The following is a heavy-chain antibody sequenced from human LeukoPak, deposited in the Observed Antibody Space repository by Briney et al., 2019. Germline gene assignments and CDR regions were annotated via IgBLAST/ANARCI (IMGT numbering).Heavy chain of an antibody. V-gene: IGHV1-18*01. CDR3: ARDLGHYYGSGSYYH. D-gene: IGHD3-10*01. CDR2: ISAYNGNT. Sequence: GASVKVSCKASGYTFTSYGISWVRQAPGQGLEWMGWISAYNGNTNYAQKLQGRVTMTTDTSTCTAYMELRSLRSDDTAVYYCARDLGHYYGSGSYYHWGQGTLVTVSS. J-gene: IGHJ5*02. CDR1: GYTFTSYG.